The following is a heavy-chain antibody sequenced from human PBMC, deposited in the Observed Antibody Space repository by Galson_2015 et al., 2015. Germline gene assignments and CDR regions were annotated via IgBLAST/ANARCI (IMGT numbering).Heavy chain of an antibody. D-gene: IGHD3-22*01. CDR2: IKSKTDGGTT. CDR1: GFTFSNAW. J-gene: IGHJ4*02. V-gene: IGHV3-15*01. CDR3: TTKLPEDYYDSSGLTI. Sequence: SLRLSCAASGFTFSNAWMSWVRQAPGKGLEWVGRIKSKTDGGTTDYAAPVKGRFTISRDDSKNTLYLQMNSLKTEDTVVYYCTTKLPEDYYDSSGLTIWGQGTLVTVSS.